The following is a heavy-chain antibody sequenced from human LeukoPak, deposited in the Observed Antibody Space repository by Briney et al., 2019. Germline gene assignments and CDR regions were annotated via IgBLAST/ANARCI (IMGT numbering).Heavy chain of an antibody. J-gene: IGHJ4*02. Sequence: PGGSLRLSCAASGFTFSDYYLSWIRQAPGKGLEWVSYISSSGSTINYADSVKGRFTISRDNAKNSLYLQMNSLRAEDTAVYYCARSNSTNCYTDWGQGTLVTVSS. V-gene: IGHV3-11*01. CDR1: GFTFSDYY. CDR3: ARSNSTNCYTD. D-gene: IGHD2-2*02. CDR2: ISSSGSTI.